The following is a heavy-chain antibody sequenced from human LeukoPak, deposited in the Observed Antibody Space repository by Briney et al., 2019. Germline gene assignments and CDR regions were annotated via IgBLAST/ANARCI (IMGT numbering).Heavy chain of an antibody. J-gene: IGHJ1*01. CDR1: GFTFSSYS. V-gene: IGHV3-21*01. D-gene: IGHD3-22*01. CDR2: ISSSSSYI. CDR3: ARDGYYYDSSGYYYEGYFQH. Sequence: PGGSLRLSCAASGFTFSSYSMNWVRQAPGKGLEWVSSISSSSSYIYYADSVKGRFTVSRDNAKNSLYLQMNSLRAEDTAVYCCARDGYYYDSSGYYYEGYFQHWGQGTLVTVSS.